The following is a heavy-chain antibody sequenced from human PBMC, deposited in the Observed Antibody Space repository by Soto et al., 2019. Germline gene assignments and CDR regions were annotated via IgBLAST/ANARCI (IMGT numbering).Heavy chain of an antibody. D-gene: IGHD2-2*01. CDR2: MYHSGST. CDR3: ARVPDY. V-gene: IGHV4-30-2*01. CDR1: GGSVSSGGYS. J-gene: IGHJ4*02. Sequence: QLQLQESGSGLVKPSQTLSLTYAGSGGSVSSGGYSWSLIRQPPGKGLEWIGYMYHSGSTYYNPSLKSRVAISIDRSKNQFSLKLSSVTAADTAVYYCARVPDYWGQGILVTVSS.